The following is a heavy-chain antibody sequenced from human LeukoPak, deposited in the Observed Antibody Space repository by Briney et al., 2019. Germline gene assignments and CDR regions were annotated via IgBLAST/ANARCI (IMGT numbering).Heavy chain of an antibody. V-gene: IGHV3-74*01. CDR3: ARDPYSGNYGNYYYYYMDV. D-gene: IGHD1-26*01. CDR2: INTDGSST. J-gene: IGHJ6*03. CDR1: GFTFSSYW. Sequence: GGSLRLSCAASGFTFSSYWMHWVRQAPGMGLVWVSHINTDGSSTSYADSVKGRFTISRDNAKNSLYLQMNSLGPEDTAVYYCARDPYSGNYGNYYYYYMDVWGKGTTVTISS.